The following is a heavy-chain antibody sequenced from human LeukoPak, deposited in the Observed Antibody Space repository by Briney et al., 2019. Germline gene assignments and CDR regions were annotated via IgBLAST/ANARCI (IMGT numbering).Heavy chain of an antibody. J-gene: IGHJ6*04. D-gene: IGHD1-26*01. CDR2: LSYDANE. CDR3: ARGQVVGATFGMDV. V-gene: IGHV3-30-3*01. Sequence: GSSLRLSCAASGFTFSSYAMHWVRQAPGKGLDLEWVTVLSYDANEYYADSVKGRFTISRDISKNSLYLQMNSLRAEDTAVYYCARGQVVGATFGMDVWGKGTTVTVSS. CDR1: GFTFSSYA.